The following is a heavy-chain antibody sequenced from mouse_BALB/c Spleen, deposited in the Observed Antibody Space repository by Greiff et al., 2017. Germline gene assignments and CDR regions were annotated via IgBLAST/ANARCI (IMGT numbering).Heavy chain of an antibody. J-gene: IGHJ4*01. CDR1: GFSLTSYG. CDR3: ARNRKYGSYGYYAMDY. D-gene: IGHD1-1*02. CDR2: IWSGGST. Sequence: QVQLKESGPGLVQPSQSLSITCTVSGFSLTSYGVHWVRQSPGKGLEWLGVIWSGGSTDYNAAFISRLSISKDNSKSQVFFKMNSLQANDTAIYYCARNRKYGSYGYYAMDYWGQGTSVTVSS. V-gene: IGHV2-2*02.